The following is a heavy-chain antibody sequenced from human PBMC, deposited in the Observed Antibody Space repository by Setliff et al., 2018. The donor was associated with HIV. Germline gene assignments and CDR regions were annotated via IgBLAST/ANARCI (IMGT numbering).Heavy chain of an antibody. CDR3: ARGWGHDGFDF. J-gene: IGHJ3*01. Sequence: PSETLSLTCTVSGGSISSYYWSWIRQPAGKGLEWIGRIYTSGSTTYNPSLKSRVTISVDTSKNQFSLNVSSVTAADTAVYYCARGWGHDGFDFWGQGTMVTVSS. D-gene: IGHD7-27*01. CDR2: IYTSGST. V-gene: IGHV4-4*07. CDR1: GGSISSYY.